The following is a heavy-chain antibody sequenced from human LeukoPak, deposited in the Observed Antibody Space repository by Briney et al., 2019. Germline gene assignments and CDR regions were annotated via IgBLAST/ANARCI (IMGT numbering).Heavy chain of an antibody. Sequence: GGSLRLSCAASGFTFDDYAMHWVRQAPGKGREGVSGISGNSGSIDYADSVKGRFTISRDNAKNSLYLQMNSLRAEDTALYYCAKGGHPGIAAAYYFDYWGQGTLVTVSS. D-gene: IGHD6-13*01. CDR1: GFTFDDYA. CDR3: AKGGHPGIAAAYYFDY. J-gene: IGHJ4*02. V-gene: IGHV3-9*01. CDR2: ISGNSGSI.